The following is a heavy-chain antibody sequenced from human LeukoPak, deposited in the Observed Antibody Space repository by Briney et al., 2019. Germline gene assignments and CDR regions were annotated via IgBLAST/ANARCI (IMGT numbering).Heavy chain of an antibody. CDR1: GGSINNYY. Sequence: SETLSLTCTVSGGSINNYYWSWILQPAGKGLEWIGRIYTSGSTNYNPSLKCRVTMSVDTSKNQFSLKLSSVTAADTAVYYCARLGGNGYCSSTSCYTNWFDPWGQGTLVTVSS. D-gene: IGHD2-2*02. J-gene: IGHJ5*02. V-gene: IGHV4-4*07. CDR2: IYTSGST. CDR3: ARLGGNGYCSSTSCYTNWFDP.